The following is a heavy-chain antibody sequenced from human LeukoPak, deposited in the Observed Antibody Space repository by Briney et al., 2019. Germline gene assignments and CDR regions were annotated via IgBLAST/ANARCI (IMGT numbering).Heavy chain of an antibody. CDR1: GYSISSGYY. D-gene: IGHD1-20*01. V-gene: IGHV4-38-2*02. CDR2: IYHSGST. Sequence: SETLSLTCTVSGYSISSGYYWGWIRQPPGKGLEWIGSIYHSGSTSYNPSLKSRVTISVDTSKNQFSLQLNSVTPEDTAVYYCARVGITGTTGHAFDIWGQGTMVTVSS. CDR3: ARVGITGTTGHAFDI. J-gene: IGHJ3*02.